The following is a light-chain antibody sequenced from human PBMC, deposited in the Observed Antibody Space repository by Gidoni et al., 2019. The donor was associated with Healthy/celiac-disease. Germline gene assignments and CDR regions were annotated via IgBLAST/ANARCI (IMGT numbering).Light chain of an antibody. Sequence: QSVLTQPPSASGTPGQRVTISCSGSSSNIGSNTVHWYQQLPGTAPKLLIYSNNQRPSGVPDRFSGPKSGTSASLAISGLQSEDEADYYCAAWDDSLNGWVFGGGTKLTVL. CDR2: SNN. J-gene: IGLJ3*02. V-gene: IGLV1-44*01. CDR1: SSNIGSNT. CDR3: AAWDDSLNGWV.